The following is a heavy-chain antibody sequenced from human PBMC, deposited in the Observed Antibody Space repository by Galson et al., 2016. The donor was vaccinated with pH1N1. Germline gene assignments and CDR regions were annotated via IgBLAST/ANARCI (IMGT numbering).Heavy chain of an antibody. CDR2: ISPLLRIA. Sequence: SVKVSCKASGGPFSSYAFSWVRQAPGQGLEWMGRISPLLRIANYVQKFQGRVTITADESTSTVYLQWSSLKASDTAMYYCARQSRDPMVPGWFDPWGEGTLVTVSS. V-gene: IGHV1-69*04. J-gene: IGHJ5*02. D-gene: IGHD4/OR15-4a*01. CDR1: GGPFSSYA. CDR3: ARQSRDPMVPGWFDP.